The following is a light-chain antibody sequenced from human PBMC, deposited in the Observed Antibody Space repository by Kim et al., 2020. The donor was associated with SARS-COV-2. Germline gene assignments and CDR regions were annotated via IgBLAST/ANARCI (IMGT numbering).Light chain of an antibody. CDR3: SSYTSSSTLKV. Sequence: QSIPISCTGTSSDVGGYNYVSWYQQHPGKAPKLMIYEVSNRPSGVSNRFSGFKSGNTASLTISGLQAEDEADYYCSSYTSSSTLKVFGGGTQLTVL. CDR1: SSDVGGYNY. CDR2: EVS. V-gene: IGLV2-14*01. J-gene: IGLJ2*01.